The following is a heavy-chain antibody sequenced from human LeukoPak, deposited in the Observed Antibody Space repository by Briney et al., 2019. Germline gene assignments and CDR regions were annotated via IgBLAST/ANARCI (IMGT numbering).Heavy chain of an antibody. J-gene: IGHJ4*02. CDR2: VNPNSGCT. Sequence: ASVKVSCKASGYTFTGYYMHWVRQAPGQRPEWMGWVNPNSGCTNYAQKFQGRVNMTRHTTRSTAYMELRSLKSDDTAVYYCARDQQVGVPTHRYSYGHSRSDYWGQGTLVTVSS. V-gene: IGHV1-2*02. CDR1: GYTFTGYY. CDR3: ARDQQVGVPTHRYSYGHSRSDY. D-gene: IGHD5-18*01.